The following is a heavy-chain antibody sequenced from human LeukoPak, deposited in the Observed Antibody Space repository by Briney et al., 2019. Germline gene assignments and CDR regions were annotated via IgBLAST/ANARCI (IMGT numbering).Heavy chain of an antibody. CDR1: GGSLSGYY. Sequence: SETLSLTCAVYGGSLSGYYWSWIRQPPGKGLEWIGEINHSGSTNYNPSLKSRVPIPVDTSKNQFSLKLSSVTAADTAVYYCARGRRSVLMVYAKYNWFDPWGQGTLVTVSS. V-gene: IGHV4-34*01. CDR2: INHSGST. J-gene: IGHJ5*02. CDR3: ARGRRSVLMVYAKYNWFDP. D-gene: IGHD2-8*01.